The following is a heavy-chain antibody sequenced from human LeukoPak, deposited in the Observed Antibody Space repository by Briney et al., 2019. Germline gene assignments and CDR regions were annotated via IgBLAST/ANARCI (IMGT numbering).Heavy chain of an antibody. CDR1: GFSLSTPGVG. J-gene: IGHJ4*02. D-gene: IGHD5-18*01. Sequence: ESGPTLVKPTQTLTLTCTFSGFSLSTPGVGVGWIRQPPGKALEWLALLSWKDDKRNSLSVKSRDPNTKVPAKAEVVLTLANRGPVDTATYYYARLRIRIQLWSLNPATFDYWGQGTLVTVSS. CDR2: LSWKDDK. V-gene: IGHV2-5*01. CDR3: ARLRIRIQLWSLNPATFDY.